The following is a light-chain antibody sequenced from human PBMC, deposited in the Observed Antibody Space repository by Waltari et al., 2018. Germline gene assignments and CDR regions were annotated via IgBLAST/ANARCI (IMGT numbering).Light chain of an antibody. CDR1: QSVSYN. CDR2: GAS. J-gene: IGKJ4*01. V-gene: IGKV3-15*01. Sequence: EIVMTQSPATLSVSPGERATLSCRASQSVSYNLAWYQQKPGQATRLLIYGASTRATGIPARFSGSGSGTEFTLSISGLQSEDFAVYYCQQYNDWPPLTFGGGTKVEIK. CDR3: QQYNDWPPLT.